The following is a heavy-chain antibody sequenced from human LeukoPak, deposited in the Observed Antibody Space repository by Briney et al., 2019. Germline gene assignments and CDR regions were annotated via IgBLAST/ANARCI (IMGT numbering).Heavy chain of an antibody. CDR3: AALLAAAGLNIDWFDS. V-gene: IGHV1-24*01. Sequence: ASVKLSCKFSVYTLTKLSMHWVRHAPGKGLGWGGGFVPEDGETIYAQKFQGRVTMTEDTSTDTAYMELSSLRSEDTGVYYCAALLAAAGLNIDWFDSWGQGTLVTVSS. CDR1: VYTLTKLS. CDR2: FVPEDGET. D-gene: IGHD6-13*01. J-gene: IGHJ5*01.